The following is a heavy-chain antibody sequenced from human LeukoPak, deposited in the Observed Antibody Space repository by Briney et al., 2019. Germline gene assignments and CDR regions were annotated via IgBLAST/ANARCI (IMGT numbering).Heavy chain of an antibody. J-gene: IGHJ4*02. D-gene: IGHD6-13*01. Sequence: PETLSLTCTVSGDSISTSNYYWGWIRQPPGKGLEWIGTIYYSGSTYYNPSLKTRVTISVDTSKKQFSLKLSSVTAADTAVYYCAREPPGGSSWYGPAPSPFDYWGQGTLVTVSS. CDR2: IYYSGST. V-gene: IGHV4-39*02. CDR1: GDSISTSNYY. CDR3: AREPPGGSSWYGPAPSPFDY.